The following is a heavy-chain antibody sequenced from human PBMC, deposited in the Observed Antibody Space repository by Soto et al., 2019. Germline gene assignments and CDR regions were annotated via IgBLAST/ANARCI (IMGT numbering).Heavy chain of an antibody. CDR2: ITGSGVYR. J-gene: IGHJ4*02. CDR1: GFTFSSYA. D-gene: IGHD5-12*01. Sequence: DVQLLESGGGLVRPGGSLRLACAASGFTFSSYAMTWIRQAPGKGLEWVSSITGSGVYRYHTDSVQGRFTISRDNSKDTLYLQMNSLTAEDAAIYYCAWLPIGYIENLDCWGQGTLVTVSS. CDR3: AWLPIGYIENLDC. V-gene: IGHV3-23*01.